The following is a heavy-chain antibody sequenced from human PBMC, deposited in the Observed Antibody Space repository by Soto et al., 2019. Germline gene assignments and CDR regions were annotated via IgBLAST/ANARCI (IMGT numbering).Heavy chain of an antibody. CDR1: GFSFSDYW. D-gene: IGHD1-1*01. CDR3: ARGGWKAYYMDV. J-gene: IGHJ6*03. CDR2: IKGDETTT. Sequence: EVQLVESGGGLIQPGGSLRLSCAASGFSFSDYWIHWVRQVPGKGLVWVSRIKGDETTTNYADFVKGRFTISRDNAENKVFLQMNSPRVEDTAVYYCARGGWKAYYMDVCGKGATVSVSS. V-gene: IGHV3-74*01.